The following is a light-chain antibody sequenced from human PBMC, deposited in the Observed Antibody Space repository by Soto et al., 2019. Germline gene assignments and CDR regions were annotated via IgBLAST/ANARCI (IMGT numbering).Light chain of an antibody. Sequence: IVMPQSPDSLAVSLGERATINCRSSLSVLSRSNNKNYLAWYQQKPGQPPKLLFYWASTRDSGVPDRFSGGGSGTDFALIINSLQAEDVALYYCQQYYTTPRTFGQGTKVEIK. V-gene: IGKV4-1*01. CDR3: QQYYTTPRT. J-gene: IGKJ1*01. CDR1: LSVLSRSNNKNY. CDR2: WAS.